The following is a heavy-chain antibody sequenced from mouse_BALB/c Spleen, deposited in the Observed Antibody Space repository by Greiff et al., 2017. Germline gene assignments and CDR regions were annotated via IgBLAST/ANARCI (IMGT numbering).Heavy chain of an antibody. CDR3: ARDGYYDFAY. J-gene: IGHJ3*01. Sequence: EVMLVESGPELVKPGASVKISCKASGYSFTGYFMNWVMQSHGKSLEWIGRINPYNGDTFYNQKFKGKATLTVDKSSSTAHMELRSLASEDSAVYYCARDGYYDFAYWGQGTLVTVSA. V-gene: IGHV1-20*02. CDR1: GYSFTGYF. CDR2: INPYNGDT. D-gene: IGHD2-3*01.